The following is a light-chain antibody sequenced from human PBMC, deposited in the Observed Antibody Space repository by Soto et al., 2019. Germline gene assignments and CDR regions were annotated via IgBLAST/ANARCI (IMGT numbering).Light chain of an antibody. CDR3: QTWGAGIRV. CDR1: SGHITYA. V-gene: IGLV4-69*02. J-gene: IGLJ3*02. Sequence: QLVLAQSPSASASLGASVTLTCTLSSGHITYAIAWHQQHPEKGPRYLMKVDSDGSHSKGDGIPDRFSGSSSGAERYLTISSLQSDDEADYDGQTWGAGIRVFGGGTKVTVL. CDR2: VDSDGSH.